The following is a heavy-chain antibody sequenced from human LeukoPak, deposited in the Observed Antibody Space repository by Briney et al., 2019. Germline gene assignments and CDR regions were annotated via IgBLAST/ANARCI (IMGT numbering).Heavy chain of an antibody. Sequence: GGSLRLSCAASGFTFSSYWMHWVRQAPGKGLVWVSRINSDGSSTSYADSVKGRFTISRDNAKNTLYLQMNSLRAEDTAVYYCARGLRASRIWFGELLSKGRNWFDPWGQGTLVTVS. CDR1: GFTFSSYW. CDR2: INSDGSST. J-gene: IGHJ5*02. V-gene: IGHV3-74*01. CDR3: ARGLRASRIWFGELLSKGRNWFDP. D-gene: IGHD3-10*01.